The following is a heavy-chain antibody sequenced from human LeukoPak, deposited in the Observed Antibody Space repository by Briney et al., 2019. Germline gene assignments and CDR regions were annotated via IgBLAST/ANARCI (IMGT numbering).Heavy chain of an antibody. CDR3: AKTFQWYYMDV. CDR1: GFTFTGYG. J-gene: IGHJ6*03. CDR2: ISDSGGST. V-gene: IGHV3-23*01. D-gene: IGHD2-8*01. Sequence: PGGSLRLSCAASGFTFTGYGMSWVRQAPGKGLEWVSAISDSGGSTYYADSVKGRFTISRDNSKNTLYLQMNSLRADDTAVYYCAKTFQWYYMDVWGRGTTVTISS.